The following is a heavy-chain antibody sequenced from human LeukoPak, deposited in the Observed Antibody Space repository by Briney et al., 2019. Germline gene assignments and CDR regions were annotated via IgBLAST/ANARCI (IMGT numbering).Heavy chain of an antibody. J-gene: IGHJ6*03. CDR2: IYYSGST. CDR1: GGSISSYY. D-gene: IGHD3-22*01. V-gene: IGHV4-59*01. CDR3: ARGLMGLRYYYDSSGYYGYYYYMDV. Sequence: SETLSLTCTVSGGSISSYYWSWIRQPPGKGLEWIGYIYYSGSTNYNPSLKSRVTISVDTSKNQFSLKLSSVTAADTAVYYCARGLMGLRYYYDSSGYYGYYYYMDVWGKGTTVTVSS.